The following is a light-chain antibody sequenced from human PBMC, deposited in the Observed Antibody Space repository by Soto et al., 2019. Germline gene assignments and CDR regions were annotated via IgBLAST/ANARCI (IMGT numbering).Light chain of an antibody. V-gene: IGKV2-28*01. CDR2: MVS. CDR1: QSLLHSKGYNY. J-gene: IGKJ2*01. CDR3: CQARETPPDT. Sequence: SAMTQSPRSLPVTPGEPASISYSSSQSLLHSKGYNYLDLYLQKPAQSPQLLIYMVSNRASGVPQISIGSGAAKDFTPLISSVVGDDDVAVYYCQARETPPDTFGQGTKLEIK.